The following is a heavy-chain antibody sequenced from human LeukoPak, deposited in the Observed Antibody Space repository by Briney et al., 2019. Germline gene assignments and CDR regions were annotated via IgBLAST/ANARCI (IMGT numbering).Heavy chain of an antibody. CDR2: MHPGNGNT. Sequence: ASVTVSFTSSGHRFISNYIQWVRQAPGLGPEWMGWMHPGNGNTRYAEKFQGRVTMTRDTSINTAYLDLSSLRSDDTAVYYCAREGSYCVGGDCYSFDFWGQGTLITVSS. CDR3: AREGSYCVGGDCYSFDF. J-gene: IGHJ4*02. CDR1: GHRFISNY. V-gene: IGHV1-2*02. D-gene: IGHD2-21*02.